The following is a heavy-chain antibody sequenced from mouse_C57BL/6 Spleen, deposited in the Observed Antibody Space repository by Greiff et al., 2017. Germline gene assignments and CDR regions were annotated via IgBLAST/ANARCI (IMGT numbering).Heavy chain of an antibody. CDR1: GFSLTSYA. CDR2: IWTGGGS. V-gene: IGHV2-9-1*01. J-gene: IGHJ3*01. D-gene: IGHD2-4*01. Sequence: VKVVESGPGLVAPSQSLSLTCTASGFSLTSYAISWVRQPPGKGLEWLGVIWTGGGSNYNSALKSRLSISKDNSKSQVFLKMNSLQYDDTARYYCAIYDYDGTYWGQGTLVTVSA. CDR3: AIYDYDGTY.